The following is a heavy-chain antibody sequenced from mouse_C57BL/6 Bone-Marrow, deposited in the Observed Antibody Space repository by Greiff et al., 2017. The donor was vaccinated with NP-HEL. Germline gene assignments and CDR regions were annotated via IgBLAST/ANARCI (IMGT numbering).Heavy chain of an antibody. D-gene: IGHD1-1*01. J-gene: IGHJ1*03. V-gene: IGHV6-6*01. Sequence: GGSMKLSCAASGFTFSDAWMDWVRQSPEKGLEWVAEIRNKANNHATYYAESVKGRFTISRDDSKSSVYLQMNSLRAEDTGIYYCTRGSRNWYFDVWGTGTTVTVSS. CDR1: GFTFSDAW. CDR2: IRNKANNHAT. CDR3: TRGSRNWYFDV.